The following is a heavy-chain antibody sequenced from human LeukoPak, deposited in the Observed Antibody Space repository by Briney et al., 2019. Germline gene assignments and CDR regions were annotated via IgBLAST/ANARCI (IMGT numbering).Heavy chain of an antibody. Sequence: SETLFLTCTVSGGSISSHYWSWIRQPPGKGLEWIGYIYYSGSTNYNPSLKSRVTISVDTSKNQFSLKLSSVTAADTAVYYCARGEVIVASGFDYWGQGTLVTVSS. CDR3: ARGEVIVASGFDY. D-gene: IGHD3-22*01. CDR1: GGSISSHY. CDR2: IYYSGST. J-gene: IGHJ4*02. V-gene: IGHV4-59*11.